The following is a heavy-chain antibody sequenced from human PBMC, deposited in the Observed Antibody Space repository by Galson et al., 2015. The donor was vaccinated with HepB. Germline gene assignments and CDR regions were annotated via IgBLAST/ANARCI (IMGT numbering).Heavy chain of an antibody. V-gene: IGHV1-18*01. CDR2: ISGYNGRT. CDR1: GYSFTQFG. CDR3: ARQWQQWDRVYYSHYYMGV. Sequence: SVKVSCKASGYSFTQFGISWVRQAPGQGLEWMGWISGYNGRTKYAQNLQGRVTMTTDTSTSTAYMELRSLRSDDTAVYYCARQWQQWDRVYYSHYYMGVWGKGTTVTVSS. J-gene: IGHJ6*03. D-gene: IGHD5-24*01.